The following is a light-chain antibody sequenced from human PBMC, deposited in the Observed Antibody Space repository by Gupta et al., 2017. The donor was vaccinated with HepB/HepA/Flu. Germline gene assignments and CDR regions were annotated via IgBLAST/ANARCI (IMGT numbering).Light chain of an antibody. CDR3: QHYNSQGR. J-gene: IGKJ1*01. Sequence: DIQMTPSPSTLSASVGDRVTITCRASQSISNWLAWYQQKAGKAPKLLIYKASRLESGVPQRFSGSGSGTEFTLTSSSLQTDDFATYYGQHYNSQGRFGQGTKLEIK. CDR2: KAS. CDR1: QSISNW. V-gene: IGKV1-5*03.